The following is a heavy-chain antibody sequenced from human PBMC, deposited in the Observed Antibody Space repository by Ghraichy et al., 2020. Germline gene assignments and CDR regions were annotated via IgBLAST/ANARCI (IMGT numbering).Heavy chain of an antibody. V-gene: IGHV3-30*18. CDR2: ISYDGSSL. J-gene: IGHJ4*02. D-gene: IGHD2-15*01. Sequence: GGSLRLSCAASGFTFSNYGTHWVRQAPGKGLEWVAVISYDGSSLYYADSVKGRFTISRDNSKNTLYLQMNSLRAEDTAVYYCAKGQLLLLGAFDYWGQGTLVTVSS. CDR3: AKGQLLLLGAFDY. CDR1: GFTFSNYG.